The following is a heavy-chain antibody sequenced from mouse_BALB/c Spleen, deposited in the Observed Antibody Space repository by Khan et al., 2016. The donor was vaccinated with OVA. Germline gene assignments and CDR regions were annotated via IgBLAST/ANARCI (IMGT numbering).Heavy chain of an antibody. CDR3: ARGGADYYRNDGGAMEY. V-gene: IGHV9-4*02. Sequence: QIQLVQSGPELKKPGETVRISCKASGYTFTTAGIQWVQKMPGKGLKWIGWINTHSGVPKYAEDFKGRFAFSLEISVNTAYLQITNLKNEDTATYFCARGGADYYRNDGGAMEYWGQGTSVTGSS. CDR2: INTHSGVP. CDR1: GYTFTTAG. D-gene: IGHD2-14*01. J-gene: IGHJ4*01.